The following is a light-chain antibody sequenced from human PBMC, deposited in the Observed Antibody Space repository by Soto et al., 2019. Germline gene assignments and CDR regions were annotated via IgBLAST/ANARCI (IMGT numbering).Light chain of an antibody. Sequence: QSVLAQPPSVSAAPGQKVTISCSGSSSNIGNNYVSWYQHLPGTAPKLLIYDNNKRPSGIPDRFSGSKSGTSATLGITGLXTGDEADYYCGTWDSSLSVVVFGGGTKVTVL. CDR1: SSNIGNNY. V-gene: IGLV1-51*01. CDR2: DNN. CDR3: GTWDSSLSVVV. J-gene: IGLJ2*01.